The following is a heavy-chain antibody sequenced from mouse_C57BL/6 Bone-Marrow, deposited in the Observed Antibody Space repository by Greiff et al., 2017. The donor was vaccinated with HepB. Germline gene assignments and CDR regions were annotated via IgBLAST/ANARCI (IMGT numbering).Heavy chain of an antibody. J-gene: IGHJ4*01. V-gene: IGHV5-15*01. CDR3: SRQEITTVVAPAMDY. Sequence: EVKLVESGGGLVQPGGSLKLSCAASGFTFSDYGMAWVRQAPRKGPEWVAFISNLAYSIYYADTVTGRFTISRENAKNTLYLEMSSLRSEDTAMYYCSRQEITTVVAPAMDYWGQGTSVTVSS. D-gene: IGHD1-1*01. CDR2: ISNLAYSI. CDR1: GFTFSDYG.